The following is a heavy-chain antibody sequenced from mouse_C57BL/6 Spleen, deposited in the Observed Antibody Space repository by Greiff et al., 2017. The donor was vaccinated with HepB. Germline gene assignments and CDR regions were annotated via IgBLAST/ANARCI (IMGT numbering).Heavy chain of an antibody. CDR1: GFSLTSYA. CDR3: ARNYSNYFYAMDY. Sequence: VKLVESGPGLVAPSQSLSITCTVSGFSLTSYAISWVRQPPGKGLEWLGVIWTGGGTNYNSALKSRLSISKDNSKSQVFLKMNSLQTDDTARYYCARNYSNYFYAMDYWGQGTSVTVSS. J-gene: IGHJ4*01. D-gene: IGHD2-5*01. V-gene: IGHV2-9-1*01. CDR2: IWTGGGT.